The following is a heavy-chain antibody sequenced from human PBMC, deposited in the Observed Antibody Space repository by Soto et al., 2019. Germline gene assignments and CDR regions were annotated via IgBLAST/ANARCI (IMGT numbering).Heavy chain of an antibody. J-gene: IGHJ4*02. CDR1: GFTFTSSA. D-gene: IGHD2-2*01. V-gene: IGHV1-58*01. Sequence: SVKVSCKASGFTFTSSAVQWVRQARGQRLEWIGWIVVGSGNTNYAQKFQERVTITRDMSTSTAYMELSSLRSEDTAVYYCAAFSDIVVAPGVPFDYWGQGTLVTVSS. CDR3: AAFSDIVVAPGVPFDY. CDR2: IVVGSGNT.